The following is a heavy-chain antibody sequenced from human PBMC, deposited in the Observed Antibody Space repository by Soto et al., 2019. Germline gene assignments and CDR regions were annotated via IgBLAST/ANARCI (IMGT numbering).Heavy chain of an antibody. CDR3: ARTLDYDYGDLTEDY. D-gene: IGHD4-17*01. CDR2: IWYDGSIK. Sequence: QVQLVESGGGVVQPGRSLRLSCAASGFTFSSYGMNWVRQAPGKGLEWVAVIWYDGSIKNYADSVKGRFTISRDNSKNTLYLQMNSLRAEDTAVYYCARTLDYDYGDLTEDYWGQGTLVTVSS. CDR1: GFTFSSYG. V-gene: IGHV3-33*01. J-gene: IGHJ4*02.